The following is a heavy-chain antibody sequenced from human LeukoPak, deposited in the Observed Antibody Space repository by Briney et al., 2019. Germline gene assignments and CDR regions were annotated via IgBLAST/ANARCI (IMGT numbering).Heavy chain of an antibody. J-gene: IGHJ4*02. CDR3: AKDFEAYGRVTQFDY. D-gene: IGHD4-23*01. V-gene: IGHV3-30*02. CDR1: GFTFSSYG. Sequence: HAGGSLRLSCAASGFTFSSYGMHWVRQAPGKGLEWVAFMRYDGSNKYYADSVKGRFTISRDNSKNTLYLQMNSLRAEDTAVYYCAKDFEAYGRVTQFDYWGQGTLVTVSS. CDR2: MRYDGSNK.